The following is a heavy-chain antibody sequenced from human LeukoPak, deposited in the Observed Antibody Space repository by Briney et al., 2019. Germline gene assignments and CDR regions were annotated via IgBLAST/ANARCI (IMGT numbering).Heavy chain of an antibody. CDR3: ARGPLFHGNNYGHFDY. D-gene: IGHD5-24*01. V-gene: IGHV3-23*01. Sequence: LAGGSLRLSCAASGFTFSTYAMSWVRQAPGKGLEWVSAIRGSGGTTYYEDSVKGRFTISRDNSKNTLYMQMNSLRAEDTAVYYCARGPLFHGNNYGHFDYWGQGTLVTVSS. J-gene: IGHJ4*02. CDR1: GFTFSTYA. CDR2: IRGSGGTT.